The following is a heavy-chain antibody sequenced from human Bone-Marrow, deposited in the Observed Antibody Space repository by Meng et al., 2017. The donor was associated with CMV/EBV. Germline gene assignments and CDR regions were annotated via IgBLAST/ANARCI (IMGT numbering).Heavy chain of an antibody. CDR1: GGSISSSSYY. V-gene: IGHV4-39*07. Sequence: SETLSLTCTVSGGSISSSSYYWGWIRQPPGKGLEWIGSIYYSGSTYYNPSLKSRVTISVDTSKNQFSLKLSSVTAADTAVYYCARHLIAYCSSTSCSSGMDVWGQGTTVTVSS. CDR2: IYYSGST. CDR3: ARHLIAYCSSTSCSSGMDV. D-gene: IGHD2-2*01. J-gene: IGHJ6*02.